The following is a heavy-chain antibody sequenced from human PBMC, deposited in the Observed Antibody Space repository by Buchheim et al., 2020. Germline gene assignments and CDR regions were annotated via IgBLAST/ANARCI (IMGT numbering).Heavy chain of an antibody. D-gene: IGHD3-16*02. CDR3: ARDALAYDYDYVWGSYRYGNFDY. CDR1: GFTFSSYE. J-gene: IGHJ4*02. Sequence: EVQLVESGGGLVQPGGSLRLSCAASGFTFSSYEMNWVRQAPGKGLEWVSYISSSGSTIYYADSVKGRFTISRDKAKNSLYLQMNSLRAEDTAVYYCARDALAYDYDYVWGSYRYGNFDYWGQGTL. V-gene: IGHV3-48*03. CDR2: ISSSGSTI.